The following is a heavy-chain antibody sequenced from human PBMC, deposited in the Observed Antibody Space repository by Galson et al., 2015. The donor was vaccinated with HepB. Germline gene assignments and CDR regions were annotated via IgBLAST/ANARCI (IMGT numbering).Heavy chain of an antibody. CDR3: VRDSGTYPCYYDS. D-gene: IGHD1-26*01. CDR1: GFMFSTYR. Sequence: SLRLSCAASGFMFSTYRMQWVRQAPGKGLVWVSLIDPAGTTIHYADSVRGRFSISRDNAKNTMSLQMNSLRVVDTGLYYCVRDSGTYPCYYDSWGQGTLVTVSS. CDR2: IDPAGTTI. J-gene: IGHJ4*02. V-gene: IGHV3-74*01.